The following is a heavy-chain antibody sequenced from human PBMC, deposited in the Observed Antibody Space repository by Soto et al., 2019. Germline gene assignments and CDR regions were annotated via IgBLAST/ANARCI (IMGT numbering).Heavy chain of an antibody. V-gene: IGHV1-46*03. CDR3: ARDRGYYDSSGYMYYYGMDV. J-gene: IGHJ6*02. CDR1: GYTFTSYY. CDR2: TNPGGGST. D-gene: IGHD3-22*01. Sequence: QVQLVQSGAEVKKPGASVKVSCKASGYTFTSYYMHWGRQAPGQGLEWMGITNPGGGSTSYAQKFQGRVTMTRDTSTSTVYMELSSLRSEDTAVYYCARDRGYYDSSGYMYYYGMDVWGQGTTVTVSS.